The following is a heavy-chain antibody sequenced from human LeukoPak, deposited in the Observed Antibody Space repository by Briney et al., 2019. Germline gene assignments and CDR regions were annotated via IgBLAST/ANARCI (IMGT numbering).Heavy chain of an antibody. J-gene: IGHJ3*01. CDR3: AKDPTAVLASFDL. Sequence: PGGPLRLSCVGSGFTFSTYAMSWVRQPAGKGPQWVAGMSGNGGVKYYADFVKGRFAISRDNSKNTLFLQMNTLRAEDTAIYYCAKDPTAVLASFDLWGQGTLVTVSS. CDR1: GFTFSTYA. V-gene: IGHV3-23*01. CDR2: MSGNGGVK. D-gene: IGHD2-8*02.